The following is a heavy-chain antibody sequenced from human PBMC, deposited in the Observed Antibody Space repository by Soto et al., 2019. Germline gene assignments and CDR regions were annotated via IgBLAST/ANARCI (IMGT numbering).Heavy chain of an antibody. CDR3: ARNPGIAAHFDF. CDR1: GGSSSISGHY. Sequence: FVTMSLTCRVSGGSSSISGHYLVWIRQSPGKGLDWIGSIYYRGSAYYNPSLKSRVTISVDTSKNQFSLKLRSVTAADTSVYYCARNPGIAAHFDFWGQGTLVTVSS. V-gene: IGHV4-39*01. J-gene: IGHJ4*02. D-gene: IGHD6-13*01. CDR2: IYYRGSA.